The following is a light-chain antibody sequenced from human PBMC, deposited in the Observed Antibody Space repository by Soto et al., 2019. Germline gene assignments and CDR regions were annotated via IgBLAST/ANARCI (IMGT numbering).Light chain of an antibody. Sequence: EIVMTQSPATLSVSPGERVTLSCRASQSVSSNLAWYQQKPGQAPRLLIYGASTRATGIPARFSGSGSGTEFTLTISSLQSEDFAVYYCQQSNNWPLTFGQGTKVEIK. CDR1: QSVSSN. J-gene: IGKJ1*01. V-gene: IGKV3-15*01. CDR3: QQSNNWPLT. CDR2: GAS.